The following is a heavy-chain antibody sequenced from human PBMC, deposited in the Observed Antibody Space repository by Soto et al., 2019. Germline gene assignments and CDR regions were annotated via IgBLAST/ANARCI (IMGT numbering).Heavy chain of an antibody. CDR3: AIDMSSYEGATPIPANCFDY. J-gene: IGHJ4*02. V-gene: IGHV3-30-3*01. CDR1: GFTFSSYA. Sequence: QVQLVESGGGVVQPGRSLRLSCAASGFTFSSYAMHWVRQAPGKGLEWVAVISYDGSNKYYADSVKGRFTISRDNTKNTLYLQMNSRRAEDTAVYYCAIDMSSYEGATPIPANCFDYCGQGTLVTVSS. D-gene: IGHD2-21*01. CDR2: ISYDGSNK.